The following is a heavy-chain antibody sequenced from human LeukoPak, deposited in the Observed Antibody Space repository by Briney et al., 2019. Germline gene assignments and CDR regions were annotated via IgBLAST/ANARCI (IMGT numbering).Heavy chain of an antibody. V-gene: IGHV4-61*08. CDR2: IYYSGST. CDR3: ARDAVIPAAMVDAFDI. J-gene: IGHJ3*02. D-gene: IGHD2-2*01. CDR1: GGSISSGDYY. Sequence: PSQTLSLTCIVSGGSISSGDYYWSWIRQPPGKGLEWIGYIYYSGSTNYNPSLKSRVTISVDTSKNQFSLKLSSVTAADTAVYYCARDAVIPAAMVDAFDIWGQGTMVTVSS.